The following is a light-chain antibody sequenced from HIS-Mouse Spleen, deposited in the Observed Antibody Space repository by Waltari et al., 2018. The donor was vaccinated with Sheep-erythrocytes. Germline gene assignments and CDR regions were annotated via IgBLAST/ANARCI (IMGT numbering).Light chain of an antibody. CDR2: DVS. CDR3: SSYTSSSTWV. V-gene: IGLV2-14*03. Sequence: QSALTQPASVSGSPGQSLTISCTGTSSAVGGSTYVSWYQQHPGKAPKLMTYDVSNRPSGVSNRFSGSKSGNTASLTISGLQAEDEADYYCSSYTSSSTWVFGGGTKLTVL. J-gene: IGLJ3*02. CDR1: SSAVGGSTY.